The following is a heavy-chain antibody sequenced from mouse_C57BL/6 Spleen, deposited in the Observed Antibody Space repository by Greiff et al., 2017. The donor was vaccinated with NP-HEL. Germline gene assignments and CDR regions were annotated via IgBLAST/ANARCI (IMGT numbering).Heavy chain of an antibody. D-gene: IGHD3-3*01. V-gene: IGHV14-4*01. CDR1: GFNIKDDY. CDR2: IDPENGDT. CDR3: TRGRGDY. Sequence: VHVKQSGAELVRPGASVKLSCTASGFNIKDDYMHWVKQRPEQGLEWIGWIDPENGDTEYASKFQGKATITADTSSNTAYLQLSSLTSEDTAVYYCTRGRGDYWGQGTTLTVSS. J-gene: IGHJ2*01.